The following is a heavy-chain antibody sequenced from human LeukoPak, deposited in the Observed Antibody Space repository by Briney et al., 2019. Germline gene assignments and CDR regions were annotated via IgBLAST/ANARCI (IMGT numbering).Heavy chain of an antibody. CDR3: ARETMVRGVIPFDY. D-gene: IGHD3-10*01. V-gene: IGHV1-18*01. J-gene: IGHJ4*02. Sequence: ASVKVSCKASGYTFTSYGISWVRQAPGQGLEWMGWISAYNGNTNYAQKLQGRVTMTAGTSTSTAYMELRSLRSDDTAVYYCARETMVRGVIPFDYWGQGTLVTVSS. CDR1: GYTFTSYG. CDR2: ISAYNGNT.